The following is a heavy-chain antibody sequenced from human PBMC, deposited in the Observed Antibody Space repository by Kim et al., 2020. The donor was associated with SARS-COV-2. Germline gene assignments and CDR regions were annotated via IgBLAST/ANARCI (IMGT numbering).Heavy chain of an antibody. Sequence: SETLSLTCTVSGGSISSYYWSWIRQPPGKGLEWIGYIYYSGSTNYNPSLKSRVTISVDTYKNQFSLKLSSVTAADTAVYYCARFQHDFWSGFYRFDYYYGMDVWGQGTTVTVSS. CDR1: GGSISSYY. D-gene: IGHD3-3*01. CDR3: ARFQHDFWSGFYRFDYYYGMDV. J-gene: IGHJ6*02. CDR2: IYYSGST. V-gene: IGHV4-59*01.